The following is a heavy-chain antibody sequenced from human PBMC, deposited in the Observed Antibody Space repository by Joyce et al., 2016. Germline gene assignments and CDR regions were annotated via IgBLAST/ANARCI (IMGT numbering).Heavy chain of an antibody. J-gene: IGHJ4*02. Sequence: QVQLVESGGGVVQPGRSLRLSCAASGFTFSTYGMHWVRQAPGKGLAWVAIIWYDGSNKFYADSVQGRFTISRDNSRNTLYLQMNSLRAEDTAVYYCARDTSLRYVDWLSANIDYWGQGTLVTVSS. CDR3: ARDTSLRYVDWLSANIDY. D-gene: IGHD3-9*01. CDR2: IWYDGSNK. CDR1: GFTFSTYG. V-gene: IGHV3-33*01.